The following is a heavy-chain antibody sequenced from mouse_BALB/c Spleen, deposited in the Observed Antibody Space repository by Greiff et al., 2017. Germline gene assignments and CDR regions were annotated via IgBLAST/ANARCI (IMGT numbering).Heavy chain of an antibody. Sequence: VQLKESGPELEKPGASVKISCKASGYSFTGYNMNWVKQSNGKSLEWIGNIDPYYGGTSYNQKFKGKATLTVDKSSSTAYMQLKSLTSEDSAVYYCARATMVYWYFDVWGAGTTVTVSS. D-gene: IGHD2-13*01. CDR2: IDPYYGGT. CDR3: ARATMVYWYFDV. J-gene: IGHJ1*01. V-gene: IGHV1-39*01. CDR1: GYSFTGYN.